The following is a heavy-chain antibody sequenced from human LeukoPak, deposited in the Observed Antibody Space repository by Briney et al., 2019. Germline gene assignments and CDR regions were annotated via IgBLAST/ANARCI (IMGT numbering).Heavy chain of an antibody. D-gene: IGHD1-1*01. Sequence: SQTLSLTCTVSGGSISSGGYYWSWIRQHPGKGLEWIGYIYYSGSTYYNPSLKSRVTISVDPSKNQFFLKLSSVTAADTAVYYCARGTTSLTPFDYWGQGTLVTVSS. CDR3: ARGTTSLTPFDY. J-gene: IGHJ4*02. CDR1: GGSISSGGYY. CDR2: IYYSGST. V-gene: IGHV4-31*03.